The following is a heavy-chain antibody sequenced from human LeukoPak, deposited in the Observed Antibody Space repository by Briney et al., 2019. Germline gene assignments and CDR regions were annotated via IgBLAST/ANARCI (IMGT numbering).Heavy chain of an antibody. CDR3: ARHPELYFFDY. CDR2: IAYSGST. J-gene: IGHJ4*02. Sequence: SETLSLTCAVYGGSFSGYYWSWIRQPPGKGLEWIGYIAYSGSTNYNPSLKSRVTISADTSKNQVSLTLSSVTAADTAVYYCARHPELYFFDYWGQGTLVTVSS. V-gene: IGHV4-59*08. CDR1: GGSFSGYY. D-gene: IGHD3-10*01.